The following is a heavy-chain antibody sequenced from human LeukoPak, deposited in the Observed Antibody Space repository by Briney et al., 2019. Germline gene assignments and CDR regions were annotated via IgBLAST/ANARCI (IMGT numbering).Heavy chain of an antibody. CDR1: GGSFSGYY. CDR3: ARGDDMITFGGVMSFDY. Sequence: PSETLSLTCAVYGGSFSGYYWSWIRQPPGKGLEWVGEINYSGSTNYNPSLKSRVTISLDTSKNQFSLKLTSVTAADTAVYYCARGDDMITFGGVMSFDYWGQGTLVTVSS. J-gene: IGHJ4*02. D-gene: IGHD3-16*01. V-gene: IGHV4-34*01. CDR2: INYSGST.